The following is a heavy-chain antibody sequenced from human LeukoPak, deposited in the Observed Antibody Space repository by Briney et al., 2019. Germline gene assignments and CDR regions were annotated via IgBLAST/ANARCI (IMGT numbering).Heavy chain of an antibody. V-gene: IGHV1-69*01. D-gene: IGHD2-2*01. CDR2: IIPIFGPT. CDR3: ARGGNCSITTCYAF. CDR1: GGTFSSYA. J-gene: IGHJ4*02. Sequence: SVKVSCKASGGTFSSYAVSWVRQAPGQGLEWMGGIIPIFGPTNYAQKFQGRVTITADDSTGTAYMELSSLTSGDTAVYYCARGGNCSITTCYAFWGQGTLVTVSS.